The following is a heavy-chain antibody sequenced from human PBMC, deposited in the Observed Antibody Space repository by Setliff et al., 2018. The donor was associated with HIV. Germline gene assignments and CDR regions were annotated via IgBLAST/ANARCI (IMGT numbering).Heavy chain of an antibody. CDR1: GGSINSGAYY. CDR3: ARGDYYDTSPLPLDI. CDR2: IYSSGNM. Sequence: SETLSLTCSVSGGSINSGAYYWNWIRQPAGKGLEWIGRIYSSGNMKYSPSLKSRVTMSVDTSKNQFSLKLGSVTAADTAVYYCARGDYYDTSPLPLDIWGQGTMVT. J-gene: IGHJ3*02. V-gene: IGHV4-61*02. D-gene: IGHD3-22*01.